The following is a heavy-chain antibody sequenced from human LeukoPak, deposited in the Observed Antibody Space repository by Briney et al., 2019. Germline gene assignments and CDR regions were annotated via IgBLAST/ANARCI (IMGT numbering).Heavy chain of an antibody. J-gene: IGHJ6*02. V-gene: IGHV4-34*01. CDR1: GGSFSGYY. Sequence: SETLSLTCAVYGGSFSGYYWSWIRQPPGKGLEWIGEINRGGDTNYNPSLKSRVTISVDTSKNQFSLKLSSVTAADTAVYYCARVTTGTSTIYYYYGMDVWGQGTTVTVSS. CDR3: ARVTTGTSTIYYYYGMDV. CDR2: INRGGDT. D-gene: IGHD1-1*01.